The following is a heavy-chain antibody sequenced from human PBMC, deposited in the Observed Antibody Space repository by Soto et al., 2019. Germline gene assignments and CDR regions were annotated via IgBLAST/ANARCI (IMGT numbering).Heavy chain of an antibody. CDR3: ARDGSSYTVTTLGDYYYYGMDV. V-gene: IGHV1-46*01. CDR2: INPSGGST. Sequence: GASVKVSCKASGYTFTSYAMHWVRQAPGQGLEWMGIINPSGGSTSYAQKFQGRVTMTRDTSTSTVYMELSSLRSDDTAVYYCARDGSSYTVTTLGDYYYYGMDVWGQGTTVTVSS. D-gene: IGHD4-4*01. CDR1: GYTFTSYA. J-gene: IGHJ6*02.